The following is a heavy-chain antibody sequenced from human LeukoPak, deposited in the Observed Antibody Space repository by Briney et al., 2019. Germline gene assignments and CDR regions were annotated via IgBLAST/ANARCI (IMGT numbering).Heavy chain of an antibody. Sequence: PGRSLRLSCAASGFIFSSFGMHWVRQAPGKGLEGVAVIWYDGSNKYHADSVKVRFTIYTDNSKNTLYLQMNSLRAEDTAVYYCARDQGTYYYDSGGYSDLAYWGQGTLVTVSS. CDR3: ARDQGTYYYDSGGYSDLAY. CDR2: IWYDGSNK. D-gene: IGHD3-22*01. V-gene: IGHV3-33*01. J-gene: IGHJ4*02. CDR1: GFIFSSFG.